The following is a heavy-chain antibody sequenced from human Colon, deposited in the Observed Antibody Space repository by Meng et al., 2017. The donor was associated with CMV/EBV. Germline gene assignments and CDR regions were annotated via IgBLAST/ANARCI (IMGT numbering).Heavy chain of an antibody. CDR1: GGSISGHY. Sequence: QVRLQASGPGLVKPSETLSLTCTVSGGSISGHYWTWIRRPAGEGLQWLGRIYSNGRIDENYSLRSRVTISVDTSKNQLSLRLTSVTAADTAVYYCGRAGARGVPIDVWGRGTLVTVSS. CDR2: IYSNGRI. D-gene: IGHD3-10*01. CDR3: GRAGARGVPIDV. J-gene: IGHJ1*01. V-gene: IGHV4-4*07.